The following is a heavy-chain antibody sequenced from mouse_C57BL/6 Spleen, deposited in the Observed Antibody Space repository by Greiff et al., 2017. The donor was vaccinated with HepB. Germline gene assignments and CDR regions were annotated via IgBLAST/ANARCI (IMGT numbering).Heavy chain of an antibody. Sequence: QVQLQQSGAELVMPGASVKLSCKASGYTFTSYWMHWVKQRPGQGLEWIGEIDPSDSYTNYNQKFQGKSTLTVDKSSSTAYMQLSSLTSEDSAVYYCARFLYYGNYYAMDYWGQGTSVTVSS. J-gene: IGHJ4*01. D-gene: IGHD2-1*01. V-gene: IGHV1-69*01. CDR2: IDPSDSYT. CDR1: GYTFTSYW. CDR3: ARFLYYGNYYAMDY.